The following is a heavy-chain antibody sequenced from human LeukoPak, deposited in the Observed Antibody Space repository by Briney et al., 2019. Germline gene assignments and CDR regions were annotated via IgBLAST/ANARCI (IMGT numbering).Heavy chain of an antibody. CDR2: ISTSVSDT. J-gene: IGHJ4*02. CDR1: GFTFSSYS. CDR3: ARDGFYCSGGSCYIDY. Sequence: GGSLRLSCAASGFTFSSYSMHWVRQAPGKGLEWVSSISTSVSDTYYADSVKGRFTISRDNAKNSLYLQMNSLRAEDTAVYYCARDGFYCSGGSCYIDYWGQGTLVTVSS. V-gene: IGHV3-21*01. D-gene: IGHD2-15*01.